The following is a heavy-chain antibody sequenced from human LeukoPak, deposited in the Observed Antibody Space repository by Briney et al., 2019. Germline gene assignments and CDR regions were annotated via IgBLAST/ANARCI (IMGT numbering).Heavy chain of an antibody. CDR3: ATFDLSGDIPFDY. Sequence: ASVKVSCKASGYTSTGYYMHWVRQAPGQGLEWMGRINPNSGGTKYAQKFQGRVTMTRDTSISTAYMELSRLRSDDTAVYYCATFDLSGDIPFDYWGQGTLVTVSS. CDR1: GYTSTGYY. D-gene: IGHD7-27*01. CDR2: INPNSGGT. V-gene: IGHV1-2*06. J-gene: IGHJ4*02.